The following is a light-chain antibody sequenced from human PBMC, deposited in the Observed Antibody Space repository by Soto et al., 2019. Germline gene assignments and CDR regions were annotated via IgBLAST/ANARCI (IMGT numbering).Light chain of an antibody. CDR3: QQYISYWFT. CDR1: QSISSW. V-gene: IGKV1-5*03. CDR2: KAS. J-gene: IGKJ3*01. Sequence: DIQMTQSPSTLSASVGDRVTITCRASQSISSWLAWYQQKPGKAPKLLIYKASSLESGVPSRFSGRGSGTEFPLTNSSLQPDDFATYYCQQYISYWFTFGPGTKVDIK.